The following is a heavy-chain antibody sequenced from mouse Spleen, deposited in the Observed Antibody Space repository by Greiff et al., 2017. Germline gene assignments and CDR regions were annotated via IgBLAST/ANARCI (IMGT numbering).Heavy chain of an antibody. CDR3: TRGYGNYDYAMDY. V-gene: IGHV1S22*01. J-gene: IGHJ4*01. CDR2: IYPGSGST. Sequence: KQPGSELVRPGASVKLSCKASGYTFTSYWMHWVKQRPGQGLEWIGNIYPGSGSTNYDEKFKSKGTLTVDTSSSTAYMHLSSLTSEDSAVYYCTRGYGNYDYAMDYWGQGTSVTVSS. CDR1: GYTFTSYW. D-gene: IGHD2-1*01.